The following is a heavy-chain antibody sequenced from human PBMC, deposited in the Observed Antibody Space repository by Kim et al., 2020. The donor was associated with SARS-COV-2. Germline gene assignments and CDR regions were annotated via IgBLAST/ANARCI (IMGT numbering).Heavy chain of an antibody. CDR3: AKADSSGWYPFDY. J-gene: IGHJ4*02. Sequence: FAESVKGRFTNSRDNSKNTLYRQMNSLRAEETAVYYCAKADSSGWYPFDYWGQGTLVTVSS. D-gene: IGHD6-19*01. V-gene: IGHV3-23*01.